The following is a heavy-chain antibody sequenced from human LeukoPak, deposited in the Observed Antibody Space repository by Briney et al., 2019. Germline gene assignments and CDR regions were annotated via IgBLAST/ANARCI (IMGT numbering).Heavy chain of an antibody. Sequence: ASVKVSRKASGYTFTSYGISWVRQAPGQGLEWMGWISAYNGNTNYAQKLQGRVTMTTDTSTSTAYMELRSLRSDDTAVYYCARDYYDILTGYYLNWFDPWGQGTLVTVSS. V-gene: IGHV1-18*01. J-gene: IGHJ5*02. CDR3: ARDYYDILTGYYLNWFDP. CDR1: GYTFTSYG. D-gene: IGHD3-9*01. CDR2: ISAYNGNT.